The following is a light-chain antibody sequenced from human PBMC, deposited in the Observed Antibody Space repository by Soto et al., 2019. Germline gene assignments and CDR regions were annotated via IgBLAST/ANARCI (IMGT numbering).Light chain of an antibody. CDR2: GAS. Sequence: EFVMTQSPGTLSVSPGERVTLSCRASKSVSYRVAWYQQKPGKAPSLLIYGASSRDSGIPERFSGSGSGTEFTLTISRLEPEDFAVYYCQQYGSSPLTFGGGTKVDIK. V-gene: IGKV3-20*01. J-gene: IGKJ4*02. CDR3: QQYGSSPLT. CDR1: KSVSYR.